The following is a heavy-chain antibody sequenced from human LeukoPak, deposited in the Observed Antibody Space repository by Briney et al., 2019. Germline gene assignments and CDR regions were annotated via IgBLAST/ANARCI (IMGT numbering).Heavy chain of an antibody. CDR3: ARMSGNAFDI. V-gene: IGHV4-38-2*01. CDR1: GYSISSGYY. CDR2: VYRSGTT. J-gene: IGHJ3*02. Sequence: PSGTLSLTCAVSGYSISSGYYWGWIRQPPGKGLEWIGSVYRSGTTYYNPSLKSRVTISMDTSTNQFSLKLSSVTAADTAVYYCARMSGNAFDIWGQGTMVTASS. D-gene: IGHD6-25*01.